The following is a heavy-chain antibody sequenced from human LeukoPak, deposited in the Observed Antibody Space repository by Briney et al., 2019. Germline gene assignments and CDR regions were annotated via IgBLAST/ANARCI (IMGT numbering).Heavy chain of an antibody. CDR1: GFTFNRFY. V-gene: IGHV3-64D*06. CDR2: ISSNGATT. Sequence: GGSLRLSCSASGFTFNRFYLHWVRQAPGKGLEFVSHISSNGATTYYADSVKGRFTNSRDNSKNTLYLQMSSLRADDTAVYYCAKEYDSSGYFDYWGQGTLVTVSS. D-gene: IGHD3-22*01. J-gene: IGHJ4*02. CDR3: AKEYDSSGYFDY.